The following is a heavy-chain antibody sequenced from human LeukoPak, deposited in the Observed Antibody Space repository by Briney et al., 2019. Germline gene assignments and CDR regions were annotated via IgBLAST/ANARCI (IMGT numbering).Heavy chain of an antibody. D-gene: IGHD3-22*01. CDR3: ARENYYDSSGNDAFDV. V-gene: IGHV3-7*04. CDR2: IKQDGSEK. CDR1: GFTFSTYW. Sequence: GGSLRLSCTVSGFTFSTYWMTWVRQAPGRGLEWVANIKQDGSEKYYVDSVKGRFTITRDNAKKALYLEMNSLRVEDTALYYCARENYYDSSGNDAFDVWGQETMVTVSS. J-gene: IGHJ3*01.